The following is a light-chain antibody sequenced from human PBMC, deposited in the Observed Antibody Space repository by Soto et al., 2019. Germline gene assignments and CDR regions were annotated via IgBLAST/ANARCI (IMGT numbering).Light chain of an antibody. CDR2: AAS. Sequence: DIQVTQSPSSLSASSGDRVTNNCRANHAIGVYLAWFQQQPGKVPKLLIYAASALQSGVLSRFSGSGSGTDFTLTISSLQPEDIATYYCQKYNSAPLTFGGGTKVDIK. J-gene: IGKJ4*01. CDR3: QKYNSAPLT. CDR1: HAIGVY. V-gene: IGKV1-27*01.